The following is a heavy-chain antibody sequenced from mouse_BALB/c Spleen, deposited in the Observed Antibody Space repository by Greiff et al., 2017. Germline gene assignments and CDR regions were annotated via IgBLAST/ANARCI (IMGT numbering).Heavy chain of an antibody. CDR1: GFTFSSYT. CDR3: TSGNYDY. J-gene: IGHJ2*01. Sequence: EVQRVESGGGLVKPGGSLKLSCAASGFTFSSYTMPWVRQTPEKRLEWVATISSGGSYTYYPDSVKGRFTISRDNAKNTLYLQMSSLKSEDTAMYYCTSGNYDYWGQGTTLTVSS. V-gene: IGHV5-6-4*01. D-gene: IGHD2-1*01. CDR2: ISSGGSYT.